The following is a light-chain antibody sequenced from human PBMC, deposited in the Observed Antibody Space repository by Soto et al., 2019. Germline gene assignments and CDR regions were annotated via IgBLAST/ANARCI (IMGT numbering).Light chain of an antibody. CDR1: QSVRSDY. CDR3: QQYNSYSPF. J-gene: IGKJ3*01. CDR2: GVS. Sequence: EIVLTQSPATLSLSPGDRATLSCRASQSVRSDYFAWYQQKPGQPPRVILFGVSTRATAIPDRFSGSGSGTDFTLTISSLQSEDFAVYYCQQYNSYSPFFGPGTKVDIK. V-gene: IGKV3-20*01.